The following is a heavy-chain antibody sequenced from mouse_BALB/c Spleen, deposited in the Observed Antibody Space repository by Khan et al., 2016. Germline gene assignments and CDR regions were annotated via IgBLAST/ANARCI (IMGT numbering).Heavy chain of an antibody. CDR3: TRSPTASRYFDV. CDR2: IRYSGST. V-gene: IGHV3-2*02. Sequence: EVQLLESGPGLVQPSQSLSLTCTVTGFSITSDYAWNWLRQFPGNQLEWMVNIRYSGSTTYNPSLKSQIPITRDTSKNQFFLQLNSVTTEDTATYYCTRSPTASRYFDVWGAGTTVTVSS. CDR1: GFSITSDYA. D-gene: IGHD1-2*01. J-gene: IGHJ1*01.